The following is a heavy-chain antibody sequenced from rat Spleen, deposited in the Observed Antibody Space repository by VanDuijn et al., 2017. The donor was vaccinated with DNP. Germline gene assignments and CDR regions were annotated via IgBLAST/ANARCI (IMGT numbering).Heavy chain of an antibody. V-gene: IGHV5-17*01. CDR3: AKDGTSDGYNHFDY. D-gene: IGHD1-4*01. CDR2: IHDDGGST. CDR1: GFTFSVYA. Sequence: EVQLVESGGGLVQPGNSLKLSCAASGFTFSVYAMAWVRQSPKKGLEWVAYIHDDGGSTYYGDSVKDRFTISRDNAKSTLYLQMNSLRSEDTATYYCAKDGTSDGYNHFDYWGQGVMVTVSS. J-gene: IGHJ2*01.